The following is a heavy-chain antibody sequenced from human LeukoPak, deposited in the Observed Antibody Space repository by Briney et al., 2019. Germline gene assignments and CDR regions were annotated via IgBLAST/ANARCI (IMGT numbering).Heavy chain of an antibody. CDR2: IYSGGST. CDR1: GFTVSSNY. D-gene: IGHD5-12*01. V-gene: IGHV3-66*01. Sequence: GGSLRLSCAASGFTVSSNYMSWVRQAPGKGLEWVPVIYSGGSTYYADSVKGRFTISRDNSKNTLYLQMNSLRAEDTAVYYCARSSPYDNYFDYWGQGTLVTVSS. J-gene: IGHJ4*02. CDR3: ARSSPYDNYFDY.